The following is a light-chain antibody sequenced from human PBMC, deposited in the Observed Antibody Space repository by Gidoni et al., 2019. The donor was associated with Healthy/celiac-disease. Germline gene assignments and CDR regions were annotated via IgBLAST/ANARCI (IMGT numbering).Light chain of an antibody. Sequence: QSALTQPASVSGSPGQSLTISCTGTSRDVGGYNYVSWYQQHPGKAPKLMIYEVSNRPSGVSNRFSGSKSGNTASLTISGLQAEDEADYYCSSYTSSSTLGVVFGGGTKLTVL. CDR3: SSYTSSSTLGVV. CDR2: EVS. V-gene: IGLV2-14*01. J-gene: IGLJ2*01. CDR1: SRDVGGYNY.